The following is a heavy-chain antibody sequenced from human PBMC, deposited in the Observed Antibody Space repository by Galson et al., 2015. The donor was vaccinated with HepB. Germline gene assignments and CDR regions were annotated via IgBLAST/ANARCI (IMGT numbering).Heavy chain of an antibody. CDR2: VSGSSDYT. J-gene: IGHJ5*01. V-gene: IGHV3-23*01. D-gene: IGHD5-18*01. CDR3: AKGYGLFDS. Sequence: TWVRQAPGKGLEWVSVVSGSSDYTFYADSVRGRFTISRDNSKNTLYLQMNSLRAEDTALYYCAKGYGLFDSWGQGTLVTVSS.